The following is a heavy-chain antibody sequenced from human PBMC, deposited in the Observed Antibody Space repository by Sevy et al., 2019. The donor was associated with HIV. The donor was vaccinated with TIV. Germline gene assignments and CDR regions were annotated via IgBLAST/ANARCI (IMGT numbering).Heavy chain of an antibody. CDR3: ARGPLVNPDEYFDS. CDR2: LFPGNSDI. Sequence: GESLKISCQTSGYRFASYWIAWVRQKPGIGLEWVATLFPGNSDIRHSPSFRGRVTASADKSISTTYLQWSSLEASDTGIYFCARGPLVNPDEYFDSWGQGTRVTVSS. J-gene: IGHJ4*02. CDR1: GYRFASYW. D-gene: IGHD3-9*01. V-gene: IGHV5-51*01.